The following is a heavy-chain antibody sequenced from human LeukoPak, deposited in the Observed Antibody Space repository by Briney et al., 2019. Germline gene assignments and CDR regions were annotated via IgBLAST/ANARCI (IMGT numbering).Heavy chain of an antibody. CDR1: GFTFSDYY. Sequence: HPGGSLRLSCAASGFTFSDYYMSWVRQAPGKGLEWVSGISGSGARTYYADSVKGRFTISRDNSKNRMYLQMNSLRAEDTAVYHCAKGGFGFGELKFDYWGQGTLVTVSS. J-gene: IGHJ4*02. V-gene: IGHV3-23*01. CDR3: AKGGFGFGELKFDY. D-gene: IGHD3-10*01. CDR2: ISGSGART.